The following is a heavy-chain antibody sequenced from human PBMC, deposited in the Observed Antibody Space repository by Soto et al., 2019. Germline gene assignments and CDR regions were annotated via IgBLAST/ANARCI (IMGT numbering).Heavy chain of an antibody. CDR3: AKGPLGYCSGGSCPGAFDY. D-gene: IGHD2-15*01. V-gene: IGHV3-23*01. J-gene: IGHJ4*02. CDR2: ISGSGGST. CDR1: GFTFSSYA. Sequence: EVQLLESGGGLVQPGGSLRLSCAASGFTFSSYAMSWVRQAPGKGLEWVSAISGSGGSTYYADSVTGRFTISRDNSKNTLYLQMNSLRAEDTAVYYCAKGPLGYCSGGSCPGAFDYWGQGTLVTVSS.